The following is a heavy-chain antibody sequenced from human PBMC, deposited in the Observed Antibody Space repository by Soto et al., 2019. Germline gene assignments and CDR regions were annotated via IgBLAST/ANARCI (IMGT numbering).Heavy chain of an antibody. CDR2: MNPNSGNT. CDR1: GYTFTSYD. V-gene: IGHV1-8*01. J-gene: IGHJ4*02. CDR3: ARGPVDTAMVTAKYYFDY. D-gene: IGHD5-18*01. Sequence: AAVKVSCKASGYTFTSYDINWVRQATGQGLEWMGWMNPNSGNTGYAQKFQGRVTMTRNTSISTAYMELSSLRSEDTAVYYCARGPVDTAMVTAKYYFDYWGQGTLVTVP.